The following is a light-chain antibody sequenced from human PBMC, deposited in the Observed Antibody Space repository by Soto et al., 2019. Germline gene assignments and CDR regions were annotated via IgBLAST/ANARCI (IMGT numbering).Light chain of an antibody. CDR1: QSVLYSSNNKNY. V-gene: IGKV4-1*01. J-gene: IGKJ4*01. Sequence: DIVMTQSPDSLAVSLGERATINCKSSQSVLYSSNNKNYLAWYQQKPGQPPKLLIYWASTRESGVPDRFSGSGSGTDFTLTISSLQAEDVAVYYCQQYYSTLLTFGAGTTVEIK. CDR3: QQYYSTLLT. CDR2: WAS.